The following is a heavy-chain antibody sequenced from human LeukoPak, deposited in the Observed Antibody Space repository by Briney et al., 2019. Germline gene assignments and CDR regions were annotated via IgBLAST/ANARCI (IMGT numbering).Heavy chain of an antibody. CDR2: ISSSSTYT. V-gene: IGHV3-11*06. D-gene: IGHD3-10*01. Sequence: GGSLRLSCAVSGFTFSDYYMSWIRQAPGKGLEWVSYISSSSTYTKYADSVKGRFTISRDNAKNSLYLQMNSLRAEDTAVYYCATDPWQGRGLLDYWGQGTLVTVSS. CDR1: GFTFSDYY. J-gene: IGHJ4*02. CDR3: ATDPWQGRGLLDY.